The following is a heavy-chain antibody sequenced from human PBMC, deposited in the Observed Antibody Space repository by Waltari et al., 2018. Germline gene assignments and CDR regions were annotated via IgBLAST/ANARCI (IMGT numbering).Heavy chain of an antibody. D-gene: IGHD3-16*01. Sequence: QVQLQESGPGLVKPSETLSLTCAVSGYSISSGYSWGWNRQPPGRGQEWIGSIYHSGSTYDNPSLKSRVTISVDTSKNQCSLKLSSVTAADTAGYYCARPGGPGGWFDPWGQGTLVTFSS. V-gene: IGHV4-38-2*01. CDR2: IYHSGST. CDR1: GYSISSGYS. J-gene: IGHJ5*02. CDR3: ARPGGPGGWFDP.